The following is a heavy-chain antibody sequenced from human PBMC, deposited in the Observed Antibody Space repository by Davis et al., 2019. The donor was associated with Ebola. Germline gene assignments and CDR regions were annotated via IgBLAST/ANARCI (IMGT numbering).Heavy chain of an antibody. V-gene: IGHV4-30-2*01. CDR3: ARASVAVAGSAFDI. D-gene: IGHD6-19*01. J-gene: IGHJ3*02. CDR2: IYHSGST. Sequence: PSETLSLTCAVSGGSISSGGYSWSWIRQPPGKGLEWIGYIYHSGSTYYNPSLKRRVTISVDRSKNQFSLKLSSVTAADTAVYYCARASVAVAGSAFDIWGQGTMVTVSS. CDR1: GGSISSGGYS.